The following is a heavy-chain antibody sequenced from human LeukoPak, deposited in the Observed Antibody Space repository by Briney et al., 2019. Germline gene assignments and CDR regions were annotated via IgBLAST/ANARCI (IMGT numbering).Heavy chain of an antibody. V-gene: IGHV4-34*01. Sequence: PGGSLRLSCAASGFTFSSYAMSWVRQAPGKGLEWIGEINHSGSTNYNPSLKSRVTISVDTSKNQFSLKLSSVTAADTAVYYCARDPRAYYYYGMDVWGQGTTVTVSS. CDR2: INHSGST. CDR3: ARDPRAYYYYGMDV. J-gene: IGHJ6*02. CDR1: GFTFSSYA.